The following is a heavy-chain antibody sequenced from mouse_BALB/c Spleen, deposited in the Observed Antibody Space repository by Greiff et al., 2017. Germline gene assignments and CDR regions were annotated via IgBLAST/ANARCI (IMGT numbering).Heavy chain of an antibody. D-gene: IGHD2-1*01. J-gene: IGHJ2*01. V-gene: IGHV3-6*02. CDR3: ARYGNYEVYFDD. CDR2: ISYDGSN. CDR1: GYSITSGYY. Sequence: VQLQQSGPGLVKPSQSLSLTCSVTGYSITSGYYWHWIRQFPGNKLEWMGYISYDGSNNYNPSLKNRISITRDTSKNQFFLKLNSVTTEDTATYYCARYGNYEVYFDDWGQGTTLTVSS.